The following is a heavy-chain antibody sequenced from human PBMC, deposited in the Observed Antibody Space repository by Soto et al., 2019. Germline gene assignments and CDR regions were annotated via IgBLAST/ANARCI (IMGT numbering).Heavy chain of an antibody. CDR2: ISGSGGST. CDR3: ATLGRDYYDSSGYSL. D-gene: IGHD3-22*01. J-gene: IGHJ1*01. V-gene: IGHV3-23*01. CDR1: GFTFSSYA. Sequence: PGGSLRLSCAASGFTFSSYAMSWVRQAPGKGLEWVSAISGSGGSTYYADSVKGRFTISRDNSKNTLYLQMNSLRAEDTAVYYCATLGRDYYDSSGYSLWGQGTLVTVSS.